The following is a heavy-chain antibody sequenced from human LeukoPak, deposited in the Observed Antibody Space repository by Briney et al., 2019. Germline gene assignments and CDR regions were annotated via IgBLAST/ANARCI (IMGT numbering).Heavy chain of an antibody. J-gene: IGHJ5*02. CDR3: VGYEAQNWFDP. Sequence: WASVKVSCKASGYTFTSYGISWVRQAPGQGLEWMGWISAYNGNTNYAQKLQGRVTMTTDTSTSTAYMELRSLRSDDTAVYYCVGYEAQNWFDPWGQGTLVTVSS. D-gene: IGHD5-18*01. CDR1: GYTFTSYG. CDR2: ISAYNGNT. V-gene: IGHV1-18*01.